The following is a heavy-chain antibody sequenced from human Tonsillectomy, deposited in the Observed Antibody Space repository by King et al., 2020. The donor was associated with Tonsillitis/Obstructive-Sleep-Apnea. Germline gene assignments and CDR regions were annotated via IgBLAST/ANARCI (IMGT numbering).Heavy chain of an antibody. D-gene: IGHD4-17*01. V-gene: IGHV1-69*04. CDR2: IIPTLGIA. J-gene: IGHJ4*02. Sequence: QLVQSGAEVKKPGSSVKVSCKASGGTFSSYAISWVRQAPGQGLEWMGRIIPTLGIANYAQKFQGRVTITADKSTSTACMELSSLRSEDTAVYYCAREDGDRFDYWGQGTLVTVSS. CDR3: AREDGDRFDY. CDR1: GGTFSSYA.